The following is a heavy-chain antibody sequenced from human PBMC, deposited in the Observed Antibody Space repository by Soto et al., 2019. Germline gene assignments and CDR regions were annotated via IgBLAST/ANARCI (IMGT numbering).Heavy chain of an antibody. V-gene: IGHV3-53*01. CDR2: IYSGGST. J-gene: IGHJ1*01. CDR1: GFTVSSNY. CDR3: ARDRVESGYPEYFQH. D-gene: IGHD3-22*01. Sequence: EVQLVESGGGLIQPGGSLRLSCAASGFTVSSNYMSWVRQAPGKGLEWVSVIYSGGSTYYADSVKGRFTISRDNSENTLYLQMNSLSAYDTAVYYCARDRVESGYPEYFQHWGQGTLVTVSS.